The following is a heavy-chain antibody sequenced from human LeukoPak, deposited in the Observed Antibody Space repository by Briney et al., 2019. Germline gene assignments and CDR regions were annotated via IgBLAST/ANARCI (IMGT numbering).Heavy chain of an antibody. CDR2: INPNSGGT. V-gene: IGHV1-2*02. D-gene: IGHD3-22*01. J-gene: IGHJ4*02. Sequence: GASVKVSCKASGYTFTGYYMHWVRQAPGQGLEWMGWINPNSGGTNYAQKFQGRVTMTRDTSISTAYMELSRLRSDDTAVYYCARDHSQYYYDSSGYVDYWGQGTLVTVSS. CDR3: ARDHSQYYYDSSGYVDY. CDR1: GYTFTGYY.